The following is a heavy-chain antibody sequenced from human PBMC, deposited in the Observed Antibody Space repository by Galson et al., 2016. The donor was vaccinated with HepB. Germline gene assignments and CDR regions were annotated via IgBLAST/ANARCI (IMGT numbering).Heavy chain of an antibody. CDR2: ISRGSDYI. Sequence: SLRLSCAVSGFPFSRFSMNWVRQAPGEGLEWVTYISRGSDYIFYGDSLKGRFTVSRDNAKNSLYLQMNSLRVEDTAIYYCTTTIVSTIRQNVHCGQGILVTVSS. CDR1: GFPFSRFS. V-gene: IGHV3-21*05. J-gene: IGHJ4*02. D-gene: IGHD5/OR15-5a*01. CDR3: TTTIVSTIRQNVH.